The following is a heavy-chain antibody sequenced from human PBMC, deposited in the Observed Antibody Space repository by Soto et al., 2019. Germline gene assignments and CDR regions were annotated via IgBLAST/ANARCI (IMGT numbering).Heavy chain of an antibody. D-gene: IGHD1-1*01. Sequence: PGGSLRLSCAASGFTFSSDAMSWVRQAPGKGLEWVSAISGGGGSTYYADSVKGRFTISRDNSKNTLYLQMNSLRAGDTAVYYCARLRPHGNDGYWGQGTLVTVSS. CDR1: GFTFSSDA. CDR3: ARLRPHGNDGY. J-gene: IGHJ4*02. CDR2: ISGGGGST. V-gene: IGHV3-23*01.